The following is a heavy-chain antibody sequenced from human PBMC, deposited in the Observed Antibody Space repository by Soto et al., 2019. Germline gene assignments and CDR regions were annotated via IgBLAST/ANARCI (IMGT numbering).Heavy chain of an antibody. J-gene: IGHJ3*02. Sequence: SETLSLTCTVSGGSISSYYWSWIRQPPGKGLEWIGYIYYSGSTNYNPSLKSRVTISVDTSKNQFSLKLSSVTAADKAVYYCARGDNWNYSAFDIWGQG. CDR1: GGSISSYY. CDR3: ARGDNWNYSAFDI. D-gene: IGHD1-7*01. V-gene: IGHV4-59*01. CDR2: IYYSGST.